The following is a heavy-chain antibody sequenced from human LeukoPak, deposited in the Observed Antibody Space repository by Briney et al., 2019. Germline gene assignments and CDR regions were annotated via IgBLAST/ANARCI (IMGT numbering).Heavy chain of an antibody. CDR1: GGSISSSSYY. Sequence: SETLSLTCTVSGGSISSSSYYWGWIRQPPGKGLEWIGSIYYSGSTYYNPSLKSRVTISVDTSKNQFSLKLSSVTAADTAVYYCARQVRGDYRDYWYFDLWGRGTLVTVSS. V-gene: IGHV4-39*01. J-gene: IGHJ2*01. CDR2: IYYSGST. CDR3: ARQVRGDYRDYWYFDL. D-gene: IGHD3-3*01.